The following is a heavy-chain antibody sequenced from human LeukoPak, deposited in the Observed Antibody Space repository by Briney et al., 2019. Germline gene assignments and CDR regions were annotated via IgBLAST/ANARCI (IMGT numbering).Heavy chain of an antibody. Sequence: GGSLRLSCAASGVIFSNYWMHWVRQAPGKGLVWVSRINRDGSSTSYADSVKGRFTISGDNAKNTLYLQMNSLRAEDTAVYYCARSGRGGAFDIWGQGTMVTVSS. CDR3: ARSGRGGAFDI. V-gene: IGHV3-74*01. D-gene: IGHD1-26*01. CDR1: GVIFSNYW. CDR2: INRDGSST. J-gene: IGHJ3*02.